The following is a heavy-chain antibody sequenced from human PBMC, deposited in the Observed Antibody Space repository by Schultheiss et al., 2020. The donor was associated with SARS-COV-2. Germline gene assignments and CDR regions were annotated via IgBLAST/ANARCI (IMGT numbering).Heavy chain of an antibody. CDR2: ISYDGSNK. Sequence: GGSLRLSCAASRFTFSTYGMHWVRQAPGKGLEWVAVISYDGSNKYYADSVKGRFTISRDNSKNTLYLQMNSLRAEDTAVYYCARETTVPWPDYGMDVWGQGTTVTVSS. D-gene: IGHD4-17*01. CDR3: ARETTVPWPDYGMDV. V-gene: IGHV3-30*03. CDR1: RFTFSTYG. J-gene: IGHJ6*02.